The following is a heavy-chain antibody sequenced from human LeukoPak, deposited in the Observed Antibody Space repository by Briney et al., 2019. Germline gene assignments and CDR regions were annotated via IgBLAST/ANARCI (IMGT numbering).Heavy chain of an antibody. D-gene: IGHD1-26*01. CDR3: ARPSTYSHFDF. J-gene: IGHJ4*02. Sequence: SETLSLTCTVSGASITTNYWSWFRQSPGKGLEWIGYIFYSGNTKYSPSLESRVTISVDTSKNHFSLNLKSMTAADTAVYYCARPSTYSHFDFWGQGTLVTVSS. CDR2: IFYSGNT. CDR1: GASITTNY. V-gene: IGHV4-59*08.